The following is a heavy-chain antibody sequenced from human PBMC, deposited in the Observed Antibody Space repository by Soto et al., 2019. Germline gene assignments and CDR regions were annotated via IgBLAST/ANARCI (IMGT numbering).Heavy chain of an antibody. V-gene: IGHV1-2*04. CDR3: ARAGRIVGATPTYYYYYYGMDV. J-gene: IGHJ6*02. D-gene: IGHD1-26*01. Sequence: ASVKVSCKASGYTFTGYYMHWVRQAPGQGLEWMGWINPNSGGTNYAQKFQGWVTMTRDTSISTAYMELSRLRSDDTAVYYCARAGRIVGATPTYYYYYYGMDVWGQGTTVTVSS. CDR2: INPNSGGT. CDR1: GYTFTGYY.